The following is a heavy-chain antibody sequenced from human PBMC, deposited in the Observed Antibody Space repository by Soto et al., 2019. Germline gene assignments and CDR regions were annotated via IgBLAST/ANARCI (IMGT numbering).Heavy chain of an antibody. CDR1: GFTFSSYA. J-gene: IGHJ6*02. CDR3: AKDRDDFWSGYKPYYYGMDV. D-gene: IGHD3-3*01. CDR2: ISGSGGST. Sequence: GRSLRLSCAASGFTFSSYAMSWVRQAPGKGLEWVSAISGSGGSTYYADSVKGRFTISRDNSKNTLYLQMNSLRAEDTAVYYCAKDRDDFWSGYKPYYYGMDVWGQGTTVTVSS. V-gene: IGHV3-23*01.